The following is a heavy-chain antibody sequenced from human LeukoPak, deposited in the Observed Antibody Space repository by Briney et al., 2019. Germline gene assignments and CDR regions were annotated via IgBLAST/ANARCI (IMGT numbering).Heavy chain of an antibody. D-gene: IGHD2-15*01. CDR3: ARRGICSGGSCYSAYWFDP. V-gene: IGHV5-51*01. Sequence: GESLKISCKNSGYSFTTYWIGWVRQMPGKGLEWMGIIYPGDSDTRYSPSFQGQVTISADKSISTAYLQWSSLKASDTAMYYCARRGICSGGSCYSAYWFDPWGQGTLVTVSS. CDR2: IYPGDSDT. CDR1: GYSFTTYW. J-gene: IGHJ5*02.